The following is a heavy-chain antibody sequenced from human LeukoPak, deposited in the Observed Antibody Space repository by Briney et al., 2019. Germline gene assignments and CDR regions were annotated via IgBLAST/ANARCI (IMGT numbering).Heavy chain of an antibody. J-gene: IGHJ4*02. Sequence: GGSLRLSCAASGFSFSSYSMNWVRQAPGKGLEWVSSISSSSSYIYYADSVKGRFTISRDNAKNSLYLQMNSLRAEDTAVYYCARDPDGSGTIDYWGQGTLVTVSS. CDR3: ARDPDGSGTIDY. CDR1: GFSFSSYS. D-gene: IGHD3-10*01. V-gene: IGHV3-21*01. CDR2: ISSSSSYI.